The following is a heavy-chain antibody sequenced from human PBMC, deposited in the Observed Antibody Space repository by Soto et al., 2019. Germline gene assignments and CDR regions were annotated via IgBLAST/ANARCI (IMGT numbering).Heavy chain of an antibody. D-gene: IGHD5-18*01. J-gene: IGHJ4*02. CDR2: IYYSGTT. CDR3: ARQGYSFAHAFDY. Sequence: SETPSLTCTVSGGSISSSNYYWGWVRQPPGKGLEWIGSIYYSGTTYYNPSLKSRITISVDTSQNQFSLKLSSVTAADTAVYYCARQGYSFAHAFDYWGQGTLVTVSS. V-gene: IGHV4-39*01. CDR1: GGSISSSNYY.